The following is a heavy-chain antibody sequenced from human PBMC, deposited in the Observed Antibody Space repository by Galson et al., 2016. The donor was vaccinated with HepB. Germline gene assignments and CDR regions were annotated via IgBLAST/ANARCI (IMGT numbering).Heavy chain of an antibody. J-gene: IGHJ4*02. CDR1: GFSFSTYP. Sequence: SLRLSCAASGFSFSTYPMHWVRQAPGKGLEWVAFISDDGSNKHYTDSMKGRFTISRDNSKNTLYLQMNSLRTEDTAVYYCARGRSGYCTNGVYSREDYWGQGTLVTVSS. CDR3: ARGRSGYCTNGVYSREDY. V-gene: IGHV3-30*04. D-gene: IGHD2-8*01. CDR2: ISDDGSNK.